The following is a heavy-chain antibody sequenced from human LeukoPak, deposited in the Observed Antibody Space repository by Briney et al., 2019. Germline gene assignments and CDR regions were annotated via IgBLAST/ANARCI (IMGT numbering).Heavy chain of an antibody. CDR3: ARDSRTTIFGVVSWWFDP. CDR1: GGSISSYY. D-gene: IGHD3-3*01. V-gene: IGHV4-59*01. CDR2: IYYSGST. J-gene: IGHJ5*02. Sequence: SETLSLTCTVSGGSISSYYWSWIRQPLGKGLEWIGYIYYSGSTNYNPSLKSRVTISVDTSKNQFSLKLSSVTAADTAVYYCARDSRTTIFGVVSWWFDPWGQGTLVTVSS.